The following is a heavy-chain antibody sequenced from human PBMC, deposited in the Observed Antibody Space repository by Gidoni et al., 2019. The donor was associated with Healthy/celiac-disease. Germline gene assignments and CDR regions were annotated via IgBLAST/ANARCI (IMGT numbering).Heavy chain of an antibody. V-gene: IGHV1-2*02. CDR3: ARAPDYGDYVDY. Sequence: VQLVQSGAEVKKPGASVKVSCKASGYTFTGYYMHLVRQAPGQWLEWMGWINPNSGGTNYAQKFQGRVTMTRDTSISTAYMELSRLGSDDTAVYYCARAPDYGDYVDYWGQGTLVTVSS. D-gene: IGHD4-17*01. CDR1: GYTFTGYY. J-gene: IGHJ4*02. CDR2: INPNSGGT.